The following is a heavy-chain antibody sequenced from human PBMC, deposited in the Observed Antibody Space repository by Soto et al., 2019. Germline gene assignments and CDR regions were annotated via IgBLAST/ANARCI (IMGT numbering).Heavy chain of an antibody. J-gene: IGHJ6*03. Sequence: GGSLRLSCAASGFTFSSYDMHWVRQATGKGLEWVSAIGTAGDTYYPGSVKGRFTISRENAKNSLYLQMNSLRAGDTAVYYCARINPLNAMGVWGKGTTVTVSS. CDR1: GFTFSSYD. CDR3: ARINPLNAMGV. V-gene: IGHV3-13*01. CDR2: IGTAGDT.